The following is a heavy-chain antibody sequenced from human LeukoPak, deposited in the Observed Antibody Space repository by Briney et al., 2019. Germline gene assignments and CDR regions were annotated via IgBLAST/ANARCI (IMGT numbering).Heavy chain of an antibody. CDR3: ARQVGDTYYYGSGSYKVDY. D-gene: IGHD3-10*01. J-gene: IGHJ4*02. Sequence: SETLSLTCTVCGGSISSSSYYWGWIRQPPGKGLEWIGSIYYSGSTYYNPSLKSRVTISVDTSKNQFSLKLSSVTAADTAVYYCARQVGDTYYYGSGSYKVDYWGQGTLVTVSS. V-gene: IGHV4-39*01. CDR1: GGSISSSSYY. CDR2: IYYSGST.